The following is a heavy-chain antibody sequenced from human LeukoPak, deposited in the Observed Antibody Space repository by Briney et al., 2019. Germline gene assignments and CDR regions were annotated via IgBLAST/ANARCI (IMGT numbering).Heavy chain of an antibody. D-gene: IGHD3-22*01. CDR2: IYYSGST. Sequence: SETLSLTCTVSGGSISSYYWSWIRQPPGKGLEWIGNIYYSGSTNYNPSLKSRVTISVDTSKNQFSLKLSSVTAADTAVYYCARHLWYYYDSSGYRDYFDYWGQGTLVTVSS. CDR3: ARHLWYYYDSSGYRDYFDY. CDR1: GGSISSYY. V-gene: IGHV4-59*08. J-gene: IGHJ4*02.